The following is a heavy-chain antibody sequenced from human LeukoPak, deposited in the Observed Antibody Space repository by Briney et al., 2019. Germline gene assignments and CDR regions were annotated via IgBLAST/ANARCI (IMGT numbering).Heavy chain of an antibody. D-gene: IGHD3-10*01. J-gene: IGHJ6*02. V-gene: IGHV4-59*01. CDR2: IYYSGST. Sequence: SETLSLTCTVSGGSISSYYWSWIRQPPVKGLEWIGYIYYSGSTNYNPSLKSRVTISVDTSKNQFSLKLSSVTAADTAVYYCARVRGQIGDYYYYGMDVWGQGTTVTVSS. CDR1: GGSISSYY. CDR3: ARVRGQIGDYYYYGMDV.